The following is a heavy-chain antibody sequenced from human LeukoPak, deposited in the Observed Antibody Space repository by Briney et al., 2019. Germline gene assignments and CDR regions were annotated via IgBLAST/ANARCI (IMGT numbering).Heavy chain of an antibody. CDR1: GYTFNGFY. D-gene: IGHD4-11*01. V-gene: IGHV1-2*02. J-gene: IGHJ4*02. Sequence: ASVKVSFKAAGYTFNGFYFNWVRQAPGQGLEWMGWINPNSGGTNYAQKFQGRVTMTRDTSTSTDYMELSRLRSGDTAVYYCARWVATVTTPDYWGQGTLVTVSS. CDR3: ARWVATVTTPDY. CDR2: INPNSGGT.